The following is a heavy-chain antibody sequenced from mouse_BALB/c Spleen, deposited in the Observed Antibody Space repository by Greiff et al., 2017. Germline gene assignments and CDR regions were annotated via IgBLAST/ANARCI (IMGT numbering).Heavy chain of an antibody. J-gene: IGHJ1*01. CDR2: IYPGDGDT. Sequence: VQLQQSGAELARPGASVKLSCKASGYTFTSYWMQWVKQRPGQGLEWIGAIYPGDGDTRYTQKFKGKATLTADKSSSTAYMQLSSLASEDSAVYYCARGGPPYFDVWGAGTTVTVSS. V-gene: IGHV1-87*01. CDR3: ARGGPPYFDV. CDR1: GYTFTSYW.